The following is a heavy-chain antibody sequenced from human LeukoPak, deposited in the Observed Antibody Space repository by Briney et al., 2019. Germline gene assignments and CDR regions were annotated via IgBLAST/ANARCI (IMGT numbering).Heavy chain of an antibody. CDR1: GFTFSSNS. Sequence: GGSLRLSCAASGFTFSSNSMNWVRQAPGKGLEWVSYISSGSGTIYYADSVKGRFTISRDNAKNSLYLQMNSLRAEDTAVYYCARDLITDYYDSSGYYYVDVSGGFDYWGQGTLVTVSS. CDR3: ARDLITDYYDSSGYYYVDVSGGFDY. CDR2: ISSGSGTI. D-gene: IGHD3-22*01. V-gene: IGHV3-48*04. J-gene: IGHJ4*02.